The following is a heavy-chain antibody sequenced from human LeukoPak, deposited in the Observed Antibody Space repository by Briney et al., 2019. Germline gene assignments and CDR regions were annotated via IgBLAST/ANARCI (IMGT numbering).Heavy chain of an antibody. V-gene: IGHV1-69*05. CDR2: IIPIFGTA. CDR1: GYTFTSYY. Sequence: ASVKVSCKASGYTFTSYYMHWVRQAPGQGLEWMGGIIPIFGTANYAQKFQGRVTITTDESTSTAYMELSSLRSEDTAVYYCARLGSSSPPSADYWGQGTLVTVSS. J-gene: IGHJ4*02. CDR3: ARLGSSSPPSADY. D-gene: IGHD2-15*01.